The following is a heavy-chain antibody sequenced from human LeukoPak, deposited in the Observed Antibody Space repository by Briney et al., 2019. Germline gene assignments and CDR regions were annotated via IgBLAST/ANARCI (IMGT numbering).Heavy chain of an antibody. J-gene: IGHJ6*03. V-gene: IGHV4-59*01. CDR3: SAGSDSFYYIDV. CDR1: GGSISRYY. CDR2: IYYSGST. D-gene: IGHD3-10*01. Sequence: SETLSLTCTGTGGSISRYYWSWIRQPPCKRLEWIGYIYYSGSTKYNPSLKSGVTISVDTSKNQFYLMVTSVPPANTAQYYCSAGSDSFYYIDVWGKGTMVTISS.